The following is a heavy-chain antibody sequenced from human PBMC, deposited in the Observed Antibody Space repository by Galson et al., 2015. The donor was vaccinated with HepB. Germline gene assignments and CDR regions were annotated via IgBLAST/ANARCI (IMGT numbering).Heavy chain of an antibody. J-gene: IGHJ4*02. CDR1: GFTFSSYS. CDR2: ISSSSSYI. CDR3: ARELRGGWESFDY. D-gene: IGHD5-24*01. V-gene: IGHV3-21*01. Sequence: SLRLSCAASGFTFSSYSMNWVRQAPGKGLEWVSSISSSSSYIYYADSVKGRFTISRDNAKNSLYLQMNSLRAEDTAVYYCARELRGGWESFDYWGQGTLVTVSS.